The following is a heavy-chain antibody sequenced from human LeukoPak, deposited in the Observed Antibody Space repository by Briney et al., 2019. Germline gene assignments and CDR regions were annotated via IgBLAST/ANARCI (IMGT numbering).Heavy chain of an antibody. CDR1: GYTFTGYY. CDR2: INPNSGGT. V-gene: IGHV1-2*02. J-gene: IGHJ4*02. D-gene: IGHD3-22*01. Sequence: ASVKVSCKASGYTFTGYYMHWVRQAPGQGLEWMGWINPNSGGTNYAQKLQGRVTMTTDTSTSTAYMELRSLRSDDTAVYYCARVKTMIIVVRLFDYWGQGTLVTVSS. CDR3: ARVKTMIIVVRLFDY.